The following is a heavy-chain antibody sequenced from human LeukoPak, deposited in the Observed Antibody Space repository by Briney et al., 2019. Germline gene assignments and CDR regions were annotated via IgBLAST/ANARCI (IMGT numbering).Heavy chain of an antibody. J-gene: IGHJ6*03. D-gene: IGHD5-12*01. CDR2: INPNSGGT. Sequence: ASVKVSCKASGYTFTGYYMHWVRQAPGQGLEWMGWINPNSGGTNYAQKFQGRVTMTRDTSISTAYMELSRLRSEDTAAYYCARREYTPEATMRWDYYYMDVWGKGTTVTISS. CDR3: ARREYTPEATMRWDYYYMDV. V-gene: IGHV1-2*02. CDR1: GYTFTGYY.